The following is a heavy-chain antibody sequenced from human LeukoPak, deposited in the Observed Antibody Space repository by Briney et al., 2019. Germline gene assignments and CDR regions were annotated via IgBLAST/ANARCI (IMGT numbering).Heavy chain of an antibody. D-gene: IGHD2/OR15-2a*01. V-gene: IGHV3-23*01. CDR1: GFTFSSYA. CDR3: AKPSNSLDALDI. J-gene: IGHJ3*02. CDR2: ISGSGGST. Sequence: GGSLRLSCAASGFTFSSYAMTGVRQAPGKGLEWVSVISGSGGSTDYADSVKGRFTISRDNSKNTLYLQMNSLRAEDTAVYYCAKPSNSLDALDIWGQGTMVTVSS.